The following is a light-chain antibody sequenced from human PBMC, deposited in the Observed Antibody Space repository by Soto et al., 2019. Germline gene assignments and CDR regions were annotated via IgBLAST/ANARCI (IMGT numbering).Light chain of an antibody. CDR1: QTIRNY. Sequence: DIQMTQSPSPLSASVGDRVTITCRASQTIRNYLNWYQQKPGEAPKLLIYAASRLQSGVPSRFSGSGSGTDFTHTINTLQPEDIATYYCQQSYSTPRFGGGTKVEIK. V-gene: IGKV1-39*01. J-gene: IGKJ4*01. CDR3: QQSYSTPR. CDR2: AAS.